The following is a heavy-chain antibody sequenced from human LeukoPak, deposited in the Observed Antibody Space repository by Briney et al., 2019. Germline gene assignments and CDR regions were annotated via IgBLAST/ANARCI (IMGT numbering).Heavy chain of an antibody. CDR1: GGSISSYF. CDR3: VRHTTSGWYQVVY. V-gene: IGHV4-59*01. J-gene: IGHJ4*02. D-gene: IGHD6-19*01. Sequence: SETLSLTCTVSGGSISSYFWSWIRQPPGKGLEWIGFITYSGSTDHNPSLKSRVTISVDASKNQFSLKLTSVTAADTAVYYCVRHTTSGWYQVVYWGQGTLVTVSS. CDR2: ITYSGST.